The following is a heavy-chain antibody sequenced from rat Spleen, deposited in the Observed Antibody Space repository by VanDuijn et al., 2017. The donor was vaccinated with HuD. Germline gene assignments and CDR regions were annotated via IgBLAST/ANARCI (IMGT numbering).Heavy chain of an antibody. CDR1: GFTFSNFP. D-gene: IGHD1-1*01. V-gene: IGHV5-46*01. CDR3: TRYYSGDGGFDY. J-gene: IGHJ2*01. Sequence: EVQLVESGGGLVQPGRSLKLSCAASGFTFSNFPMAWVRQAPTKGLEWVATISTRGGSTYYRDSVKGRFTISRDNAKSTLYLQMNSLRSEDTATYYCTRYYSGDGGFDYWGQGVMVTVSS. CDR2: ISTRGGST.